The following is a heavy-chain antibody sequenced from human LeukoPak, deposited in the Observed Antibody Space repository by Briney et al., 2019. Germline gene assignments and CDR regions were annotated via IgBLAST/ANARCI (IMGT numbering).Heavy chain of an antibody. Sequence: GGSLRLSCAASGFTFSSYWMSLVRQAPGKGLEWVANIKQDGSEKYYVDSVKGRFTISRDNAKNSLYLQMNSLRAEDTAVYYCARVFPLDYGDLYYFDYWGQGTLVTVSS. V-gene: IGHV3-7*01. CDR3: ARVFPLDYGDLYYFDY. CDR2: IKQDGSEK. CDR1: GFTFSSYW. D-gene: IGHD4-17*01. J-gene: IGHJ4*02.